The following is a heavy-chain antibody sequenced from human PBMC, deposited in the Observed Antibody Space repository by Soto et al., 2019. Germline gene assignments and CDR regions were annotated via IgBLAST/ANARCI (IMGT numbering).Heavy chain of an antibody. CDR1: GFPFSSYG. Sequence: QLQLVESGGGVVQPGRSLRLSCAASGFPFSSYGMHWVRQAPGKGLEWLALIYYDGSKEYYAESVRGRFTISRDNSMNSLYLQMNSLRAEDTAVYFCARVGGTVTSDYWGQGTLVTVSS. CDR3: ARVGGTVTSDY. CDR2: IYYDGSKE. D-gene: IGHD4-17*01. J-gene: IGHJ4*02. V-gene: IGHV3-33*01.